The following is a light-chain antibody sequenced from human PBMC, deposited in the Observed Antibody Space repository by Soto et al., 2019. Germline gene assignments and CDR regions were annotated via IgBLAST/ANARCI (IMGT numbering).Light chain of an antibody. CDR2: AAS. J-gene: IGKJ1*01. V-gene: IGKV1-39*01. Sequence: DIQLTQSPSSLTASLGDRVTITCRASQTANIYLNWYQQKPGKAPNLLIYAASNLQSGVPSMFSGSGSGTDFTLTISSLQPEDFAVYYCQQSYSPPPTFGQGTKVEIK. CDR3: QQSYSPPPT. CDR1: QTANIY.